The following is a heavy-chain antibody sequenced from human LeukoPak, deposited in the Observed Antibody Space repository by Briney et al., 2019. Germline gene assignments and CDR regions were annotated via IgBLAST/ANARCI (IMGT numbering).Heavy chain of an antibody. Sequence: GASVKVSCKASGYTFTSYDINWVRQATGQGLEWMGYMNPNSGNTGYAQKFQGRVTITTNTSTSTAYMELSSLRSDDTAVYYCARDGSDYWGQGTLVTVSA. CDR3: ARDGSDY. J-gene: IGHJ4*02. CDR2: MNPNSGNT. D-gene: IGHD1-1*01. CDR1: GYTFTSYD. V-gene: IGHV1-8*03.